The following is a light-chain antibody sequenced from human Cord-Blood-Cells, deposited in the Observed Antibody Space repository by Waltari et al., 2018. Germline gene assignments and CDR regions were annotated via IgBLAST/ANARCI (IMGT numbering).Light chain of an antibody. V-gene: IGLV3-25*03. CDR1: ALPNQY. CDR3: QSADSSGTYVV. CDR2: KDS. J-gene: IGLJ2*01. Sequence: SYELTRPPSVSVSPGQTARITCSGDALPNQYAYWYHQKPGQAPVLVIYKDSERPSGIPERFSGSSSGTTVTLTISGVQAEDEADYYCQSADSSGTYVVFGGGTKLTVL.